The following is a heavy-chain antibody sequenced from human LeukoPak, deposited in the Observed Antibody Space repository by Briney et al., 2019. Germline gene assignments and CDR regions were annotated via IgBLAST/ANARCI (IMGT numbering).Heavy chain of an antibody. J-gene: IGHJ5*02. Sequence: KPSETLSLTCTVSGDSISRYYWSWIRQPPGKGLEWIGYIYYTGTTNYNPSLKSRVTITVDTSKNQFSLRLNSVTAADTAVYYCARERNYDSSGPRWFDPWGQGTLVTVSS. CDR1: GDSISRYY. D-gene: IGHD3-22*01. CDR2: IYYTGTT. V-gene: IGHV4-59*01. CDR3: ARERNYDSSGPRWFDP.